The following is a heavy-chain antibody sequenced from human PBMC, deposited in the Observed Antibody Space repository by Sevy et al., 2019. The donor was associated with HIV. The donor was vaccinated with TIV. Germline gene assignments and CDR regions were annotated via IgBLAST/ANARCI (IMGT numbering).Heavy chain of an antibody. Sequence: GGCLRLSCAASGFTFSGYAMHWVRQAPGKGLEWVAVISYDGSNKYYADSLKGRFTISRDNSKNTLHLQMNSLRAEDTAVYYCARGVYGDYVFDYWGQGTLVTVSS. CDR3: ARGVYGDYVFDY. V-gene: IGHV3-30-3*01. J-gene: IGHJ4*02. D-gene: IGHD4-17*01. CDR1: GFTFSGYA. CDR2: ISYDGSNK.